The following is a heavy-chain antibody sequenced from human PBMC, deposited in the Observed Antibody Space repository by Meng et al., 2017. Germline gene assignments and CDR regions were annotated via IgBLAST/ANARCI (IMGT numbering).Heavy chain of an antibody. CDR1: GYNFPDYY. CDR2: IDPKNGDT. Sequence: QVRLVPSGAGVKKPGASGKVSCKPSGYNFPDYYIHWVRQAPGQGLEWMGRIDPKNGDTNYAQKFQGRVTMTGDTSISTAYMDLSGLRSDDTAVYYCARDEDISAAGKLFGDYWGQGTLVTVSS. J-gene: IGHJ4*02. V-gene: IGHV1-2*06. D-gene: IGHD6-13*01. CDR3: ARDEDISAAGKLFGDY.